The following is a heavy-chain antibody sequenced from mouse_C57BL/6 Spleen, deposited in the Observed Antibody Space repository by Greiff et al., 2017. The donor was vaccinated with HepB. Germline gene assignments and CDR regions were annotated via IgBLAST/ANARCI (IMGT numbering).Heavy chain of an antibody. J-gene: IGHJ3*01. V-gene: IGHV1-54*01. CDR3: ARGGYDYPFAY. D-gene: IGHD2-4*01. CDR2: INPGSGGT. Sequence: QVQLKQSGAELVRPGTSVKVSCKASGYAFTNYLIEWVKQRPGQGLEWIGVINPGSGGTNYNEKFKGKATLTADKSSSTAYMQLSSLTSEDSAVYFCARGGYDYPFAYWGQGTLVTVSA. CDR1: GYAFTNYL.